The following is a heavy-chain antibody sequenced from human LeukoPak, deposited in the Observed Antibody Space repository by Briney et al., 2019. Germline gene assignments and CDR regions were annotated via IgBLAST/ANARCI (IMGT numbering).Heavy chain of an antibody. CDR1: SGSFSGSY. CDR2: IYYSGST. D-gene: IGHD6-13*01. V-gene: IGHV4-34*01. Sequence: PSETLSLTCAVYSGSFSGSYWGWIRQPPGKGLEWIGSIYYSGSTYYNPSLKSRVTISVDTSKNQFSLKLSSVTAADTAVYYCSREHIAAAGTGDPWGQGTLVTVSS. J-gene: IGHJ5*02. CDR3: SREHIAAAGTGDP.